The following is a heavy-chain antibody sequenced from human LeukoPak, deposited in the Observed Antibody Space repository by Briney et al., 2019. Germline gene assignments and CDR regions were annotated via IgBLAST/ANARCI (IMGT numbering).Heavy chain of an antibody. CDR3: ARGGSRIAVAGNFDY. Sequence: SVKVSCKASGYTFTSYGISWVRQAPGQGLEWMGGIIPIFGTANYAQKFQGRVTITADESTSTAYMELSSLRSEDTAVYYCARGGSRIAVAGNFDYWGQGTLVTVSS. CDR2: IIPIFGTA. V-gene: IGHV1-69*13. CDR1: GYTFTSYG. D-gene: IGHD6-19*01. J-gene: IGHJ4*02.